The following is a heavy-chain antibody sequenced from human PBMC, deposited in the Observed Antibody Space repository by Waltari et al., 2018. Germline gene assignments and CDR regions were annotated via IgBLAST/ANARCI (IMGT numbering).Heavy chain of an antibody. J-gene: IGHJ6*02. D-gene: IGHD2-15*01. CDR2: SNGSGYT. CDR3: ARLEDCTGGHCYTANHYAVDV. V-gene: IGHV4-34*01. CDR1: SGSLSGRW. Sequence: QVQLQQRGAGLLRPSETLSLTCAVDSGSLSGRWWSWIRKPPGKGLEWIGESNGSGYTYYKPSLRCRAAISVDTSMNQFSLKLSFVTAADTGVYYCARLEDCTGGHCYTANHYAVDVWGRGTTVTVSS.